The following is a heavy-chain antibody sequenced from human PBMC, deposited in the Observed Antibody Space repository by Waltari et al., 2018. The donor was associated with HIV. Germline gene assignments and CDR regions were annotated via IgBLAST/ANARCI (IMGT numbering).Heavy chain of an antibody. CDR2: MSPNSGNT. J-gene: IGHJ6*02. V-gene: IGHV1-8*01. CDR1: GYAFATYD. CDR3: ARGGPASMDV. Sequence: QVQLVQSGAEVKKPGASVKVSCKASGYAFATYDVNWVRQATGQGPEWMGWMSPNSGNTVYAQEFQGRVTMTRDTSISTVYMELSSLTSEDTAVYYCARGGPASMDVWGQGTTVTVSS.